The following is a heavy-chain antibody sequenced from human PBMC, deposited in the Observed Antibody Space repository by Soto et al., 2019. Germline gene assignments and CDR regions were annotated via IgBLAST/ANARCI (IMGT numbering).Heavy chain of an antibody. D-gene: IGHD1-26*01. Sequence: GGSLRLSCAASGFIFENFGMSWVRQAPGKGLEWISSISGSGFKKYYADSVKGRFTISGDNSKSTVYLELNNLSAEDTVVYHCAKNQGVELVPLATVDWFDPWGQGSVVTV. CDR1: GFIFENFG. CDR2: ISGSGFKK. J-gene: IGHJ5*02. V-gene: IGHV3-23*01. CDR3: AKNQGVELVPLATVDWFDP.